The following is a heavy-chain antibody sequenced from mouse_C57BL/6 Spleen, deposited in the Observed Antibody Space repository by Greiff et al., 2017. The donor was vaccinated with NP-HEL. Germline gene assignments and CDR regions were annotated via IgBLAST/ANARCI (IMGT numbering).Heavy chain of an antibody. CDR1: GYTFTSYG. CDR3: ARSDYYGSSRWYFDV. V-gene: IGHV1-81*01. CDR2: IYPRSGNT. D-gene: IGHD1-1*01. Sequence: VQLVESGAELARPGASVKLSCKASGYTFTSYGISWVKQRTGQGLEWIGEIYPRSGNTYYNEKFKGKATLTADKSSSTAYMELRSLTSEDSAVYFCARSDYYGSSRWYFDVWGTGTTVTVSS. J-gene: IGHJ1*03.